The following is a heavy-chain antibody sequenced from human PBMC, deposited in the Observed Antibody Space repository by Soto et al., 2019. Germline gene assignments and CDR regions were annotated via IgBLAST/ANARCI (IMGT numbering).Heavy chain of an antibody. D-gene: IGHD3-10*01. CDR1: GYTFTGYY. Sequence: QVQLVQSGAEVKKPGASVKVSCKASGYTFTGYYMHWVRQAPGQGLEWMGWINPNSGGTNYAQKFQCWVTMTRDTSISTAYMELSRLRSDDTAVYDCAGGITMVRGVLLDAFDIWGQGTMVTVSS. CDR3: AGGITMVRGVLLDAFDI. CDR2: INPNSGGT. V-gene: IGHV1-2*04. J-gene: IGHJ3*02.